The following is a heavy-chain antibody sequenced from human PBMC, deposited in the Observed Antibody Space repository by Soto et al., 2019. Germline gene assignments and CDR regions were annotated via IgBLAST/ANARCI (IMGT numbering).Heavy chain of an antibody. CDR2: INHSGST. J-gene: IGHJ6*02. Sequence: PSETLSLTCAVYGGSFSGYYWSWIRQPPGKGLEWIGEINHSGSTNYNPSPKSRVTISVDTSKNQFSLKLSSVTAADTAVYYCARGSMVRGAPRGGMDVWGQGTTVTVSS. V-gene: IGHV4-34*01. CDR1: GGSFSGYY. D-gene: IGHD3-10*01. CDR3: ARGSMVRGAPRGGMDV.